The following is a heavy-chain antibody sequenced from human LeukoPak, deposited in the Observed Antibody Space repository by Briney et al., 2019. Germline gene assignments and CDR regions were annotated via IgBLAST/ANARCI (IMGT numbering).Heavy chain of an antibody. V-gene: IGHV4-59*08. CDR1: GGSISSYY. D-gene: IGHD2-2*01. Sequence: SETLSLTCTVSGGSISSYYWSWIRQPPGKGLEWIGYIYYSGSTNYNPSLKSRVTISVDTSKNQFSLKLGSVTAADTAVYYCARHGNLVVPANYYYMDVWGKGTTVTVSS. CDR3: ARHGNLVVPANYYYMDV. J-gene: IGHJ6*03. CDR2: IYYSGST.